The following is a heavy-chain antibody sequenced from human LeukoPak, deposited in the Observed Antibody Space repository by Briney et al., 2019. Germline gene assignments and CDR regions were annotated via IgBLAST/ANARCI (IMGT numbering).Heavy chain of an antibody. D-gene: IGHD4-23*01. CDR3: ASTYGGNVNVVDY. Sequence: SETLSLTCAVYGGSFSGYYWSWIRQPPGKGLEWIGEINHSGSTNYNPSLKSRVTISVDTSKNQFSLKLSSVTAADTAVYYCASTYGGNVNVVDYWGQGTLVTVSS. CDR1: GGSFSGYY. V-gene: IGHV4-34*01. CDR2: INHSGST. J-gene: IGHJ4*02.